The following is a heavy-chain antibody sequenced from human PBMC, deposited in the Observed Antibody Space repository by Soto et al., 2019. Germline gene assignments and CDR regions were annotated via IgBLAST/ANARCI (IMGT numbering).Heavy chain of an antibody. Sequence: WETLSLTCAFYGVSFSGYYWSWIRHPPGKGLEWIGEINHSGSTNYNPSLKSRVTISVDTSKNQFSLKLSSVTAADTAVYYCARGSAGTDHLSFEYWGQGTLVIVSS. D-gene: IGHD1-1*01. V-gene: IGHV4-34*01. CDR3: ARGSAGTDHLSFEY. CDR2: INHSGST. CDR1: GVSFSGYY. J-gene: IGHJ4*02.